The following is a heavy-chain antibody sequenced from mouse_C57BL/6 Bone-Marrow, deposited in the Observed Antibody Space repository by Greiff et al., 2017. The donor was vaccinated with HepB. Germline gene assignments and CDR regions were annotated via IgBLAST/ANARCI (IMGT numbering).Heavy chain of an antibody. D-gene: IGHD1-1*01. CDR1: GYAFSSSW. CDR2: IYPGDGDT. CDR3: AVLYYAMDY. J-gene: IGHJ4*01. V-gene: IGHV1-82*01. Sequence: QVQLQQSGPELVKPGASVKISCKASGYAFSSSWMNWVKQRPGKGLEWIGRIYPGDGDTNYNGKFKGKATLTADKSSSTAYMQLSSLTSEDSAVYFCAVLYYAMDYWGQGTSVTVSS.